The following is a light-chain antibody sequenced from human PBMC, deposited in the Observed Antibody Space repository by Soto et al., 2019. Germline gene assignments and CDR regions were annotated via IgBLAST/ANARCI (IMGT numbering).Light chain of an antibody. Sequence: DIQMTQSPSTLSGSVGDRVTITCLASQTISSWLAWYQQKPGKAPKLLIYKASTLKSGVPSRFSGSGSGTEFTLTISSLQPDDFAVYYCQQYNNWPITFGQGTRLEIK. CDR3: QQYNNWPIT. CDR2: KAS. J-gene: IGKJ5*01. CDR1: QTISSW. V-gene: IGKV1-5*03.